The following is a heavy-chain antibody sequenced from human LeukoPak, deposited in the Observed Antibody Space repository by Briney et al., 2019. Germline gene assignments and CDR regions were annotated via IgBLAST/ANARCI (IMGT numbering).Heavy chain of an antibody. J-gene: IGHJ1*01. CDR2: ISAYNGNT. CDR3: ARDGPLYCSGGSCYSYFQH. CDR1: GYTFTSYG. D-gene: IGHD2-15*01. V-gene: IGHV1-18*01. Sequence: ASVKVSCKASGYTFTSYGISWVRQAPGQGLEWMGWISAYNGNTNYAQKLQGRVTMTTDTSTSTAYMELRSLRSDDTALYYCARDGPLYCSGGSCYSYFQHWGQGTLFTVSS.